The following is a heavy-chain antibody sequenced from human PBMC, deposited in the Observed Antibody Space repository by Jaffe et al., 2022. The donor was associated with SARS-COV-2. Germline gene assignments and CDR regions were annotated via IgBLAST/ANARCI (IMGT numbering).Heavy chain of an antibody. D-gene: IGHD6-19*01. CDR2: ISYDGSNK. Sequence: QVQLAESGGGVVQPGRSLRLSCAASGFTFSSYAMHWVRQAPGKGLEWVAIISYDGSNKYYADSVKGRFTISRDNSKNTLYLQVNSLRPEDTAVYYCARVGYSSSGLHRSWYFDLWGRGTLVTVSS. CDR1: GFTFSSYA. J-gene: IGHJ2*01. V-gene: IGHV3-30-3*01. CDR3: ARVGYSSSGLHRSWYFDL.